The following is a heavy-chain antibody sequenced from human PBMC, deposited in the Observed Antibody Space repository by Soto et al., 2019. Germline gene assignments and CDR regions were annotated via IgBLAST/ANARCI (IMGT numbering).Heavy chain of an antibody. D-gene: IGHD4-17*01. CDR1: GGSISSSSYY. J-gene: IGHJ4*02. CDR2: IYYSGST. Sequence: ETLSLTCTVSGGSISSSSYYWGWIRQPPGKGLEWIGSIYYSGSTYYNPSLKSRVTISVDTSKNQFSLKLSSVTAADTAVYYCARTGQDYGRYYSDYWGQGTLVTVSS. V-gene: IGHV4-39*01. CDR3: ARTGQDYGRYYSDY.